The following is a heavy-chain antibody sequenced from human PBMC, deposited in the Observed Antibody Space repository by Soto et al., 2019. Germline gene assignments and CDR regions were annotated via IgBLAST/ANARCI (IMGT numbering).Heavy chain of an antibody. J-gene: IGHJ6*02. CDR1: GGTFRNSA. CDR3: ARDNARPQLGGNYYYILDV. V-gene: IGHV1-69*12. Sequence: QVQLEQSGAEVKKPGSSVKVSCKASGGTFRNSAISWVRQAPGQGLEWMGGIMPIFRTPDYAQKFQGRVTITADESTSTAYMGLSGLRSADPAVYYCARDNARPQLGGNYYYILDVWGHGTTVTVSS. D-gene: IGHD3-3*02. CDR2: IMPIFRTP.